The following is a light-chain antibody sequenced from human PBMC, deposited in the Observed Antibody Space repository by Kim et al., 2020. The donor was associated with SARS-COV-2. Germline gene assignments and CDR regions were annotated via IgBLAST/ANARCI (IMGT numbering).Light chain of an antibody. V-gene: IGLV9-49*01. CDR2: VGNGGIVG. Sequence: QPVLTQPPSASASLGASVTLTCSLSSGYSNYKVDWYQQRPGKGPRFVMRVGNGGIVGSKGDGIPDRFSVLGSGLNRYRTIKNIQEEDESDYHCGADHGSGSIFVTVFGGGTQLTVL. J-gene: IGLJ3*02. CDR1: SGYSNYK. CDR3: GADHGSGSIFVTV.